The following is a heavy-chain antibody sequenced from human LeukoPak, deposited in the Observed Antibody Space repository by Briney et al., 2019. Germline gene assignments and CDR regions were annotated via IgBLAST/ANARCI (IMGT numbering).Heavy chain of an antibody. Sequence: AGGSLRLSCAASGFTFSSYSMNWVRQAPGKGLEWVSYISSSSSTIYYADSVKGRFTISRDNAKNSLYLQMNSLRAEDTAVYYCARVSHYYDSSGSLDYWGQGTLVTVSS. D-gene: IGHD3-22*01. CDR1: GFTFSSYS. CDR3: ARVSHYYDSSGSLDY. V-gene: IGHV3-48*01. J-gene: IGHJ4*02. CDR2: ISSSSSTI.